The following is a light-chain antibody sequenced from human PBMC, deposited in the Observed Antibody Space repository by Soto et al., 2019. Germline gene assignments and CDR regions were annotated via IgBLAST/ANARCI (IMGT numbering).Light chain of an antibody. V-gene: IGKV1-5*03. J-gene: IGKJ1*01. CDR2: KAS. Sequence: DIQMTQSPSTLSAAVGDRVTITCRARQSISSWLAWYQQKPGKAPKLLIYKASSLDSGAPSRFSGGGSETEFTRSISSLQPDDFATDYCHQYNSYPRTFGQGTKVEIK. CDR3: HQYNSYPRT. CDR1: QSISSW.